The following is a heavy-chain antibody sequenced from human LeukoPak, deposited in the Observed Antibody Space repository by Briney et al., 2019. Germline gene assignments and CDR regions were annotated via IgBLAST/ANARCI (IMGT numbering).Heavy chain of an antibody. J-gene: IGHJ5*02. CDR3: ARGRDSSGYRHLFDP. Sequence: SETLSLTCAVYGGSFSGYYWSWIRQPPGKGLEWIGEINHSGSTNYNPSLKSRVTISVDTSKNQFSLKLSSVTAADTAVYYCARGRDSSGYRHLFDPWGQGTLVTVSS. CDR2: INHSGST. V-gene: IGHV4-34*01. D-gene: IGHD3-22*01. CDR1: GGSFSGYY.